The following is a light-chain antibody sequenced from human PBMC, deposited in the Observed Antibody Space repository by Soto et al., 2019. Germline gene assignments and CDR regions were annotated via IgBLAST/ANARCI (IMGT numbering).Light chain of an antibody. Sequence: QSVLTQPASVSGSPGQSITISCTGTSSDVGGYNYVSWYQHHSGKAPKLMIYDVSNRPSGVSNRFSGSKSGNTASLTISGLQPEDEADYYCCSYTPSTTRQIVFGTGTKLTFL. CDR3: CSYTPSTTRQIV. J-gene: IGLJ1*01. CDR1: SSDVGGYNY. V-gene: IGLV2-14*03. CDR2: DVS.